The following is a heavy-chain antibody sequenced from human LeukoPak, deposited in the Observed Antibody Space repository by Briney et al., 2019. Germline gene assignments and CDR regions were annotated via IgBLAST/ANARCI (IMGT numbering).Heavy chain of an antibody. CDR3: TRDSNRDSSG. D-gene: IGHD3-22*01. CDR1: GFSFSTYW. Sequence: PGGSLRLSCAASGFSFSTYWMTWVRQAPGKGLECVANIKTDGSETYYLDFVKGRFTVSRDNAKNSLYLQMNSLRVEDTAVYFCTRDSNRDSSGWGQGTLVTVSS. V-gene: IGHV3-7*01. CDR2: IKTDGSET. J-gene: IGHJ4*02.